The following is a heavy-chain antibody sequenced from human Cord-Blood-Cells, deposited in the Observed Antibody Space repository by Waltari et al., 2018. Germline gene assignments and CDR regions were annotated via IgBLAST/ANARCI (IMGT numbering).Heavy chain of an antibody. CDR3: ARDGDCSSTSCYFYYYGMDV. CDR2: INPSGGST. CDR1: GYTFTSYY. V-gene: IGHV1-46*01. D-gene: IGHD2-2*01. Sequence: QVQLVQSGAEVKKPGASVKVSCKASGYTFTSYYMHWVRPAPGHGLAWMGIINPSGGSTSYAQKFQGRVTMTRDTSTSTVYMELSSLRSEDTAVYYCARDGDCSSTSCYFYYYGMDVWGQGTTVTVSS. J-gene: IGHJ6*02.